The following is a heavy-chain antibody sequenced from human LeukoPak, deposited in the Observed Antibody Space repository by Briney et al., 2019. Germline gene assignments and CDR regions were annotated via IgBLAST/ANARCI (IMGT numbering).Heavy chain of an antibody. CDR2: IYYSGST. D-gene: IGHD2-8*01. V-gene: IGHV4-39*01. CDR3: ARASFNVVFGNWFDP. J-gene: IGHJ5*02. CDR1: GGSISSGSYY. Sequence: SQTLSLTCTVSGGSISSGSYYWSWIRQPPGKGLEWIGSIYYSGSTYYNPSLKSRVTISVDTSKNQFSLKLRSVTAADTAIYYCARASFNVVFGNWFDPWGQGTLVTVSS.